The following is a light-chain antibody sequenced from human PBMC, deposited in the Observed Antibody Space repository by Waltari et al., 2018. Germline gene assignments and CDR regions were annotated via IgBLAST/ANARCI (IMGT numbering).Light chain of an antibody. Sequence: QSVLTQPPSMSGAPGQRVTISCPGSSSNLGTGYDVHWYQQLPGTAPKLLIYGNNNRPSGVPDRFSASKSDISASLAITGLQAEDEADYYCQSYDRNLVVFGGGTKLTVL. J-gene: IGLJ2*01. V-gene: IGLV1-40*01. CDR3: QSYDRNLVV. CDR2: GNN. CDR1: SSNLGTGYD.